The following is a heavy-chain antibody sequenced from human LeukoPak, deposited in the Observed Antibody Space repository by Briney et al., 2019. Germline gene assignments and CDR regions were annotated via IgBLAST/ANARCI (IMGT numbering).Heavy chain of an antibody. Sequence: ASVKVSCKASGYSFVLYGISWVRQAPGEGPEWMGWISGSTGDTNYAQKFQGRVTMTADTSSSTAYMELRSLRSEDTAVYYCARTTSYYDSSVSYWGQGTLVTVSS. CDR1: GYSFVLYG. CDR2: ISGSTGDT. D-gene: IGHD3-22*01. CDR3: ARTTSYYDSSVSY. J-gene: IGHJ4*02. V-gene: IGHV1-18*01.